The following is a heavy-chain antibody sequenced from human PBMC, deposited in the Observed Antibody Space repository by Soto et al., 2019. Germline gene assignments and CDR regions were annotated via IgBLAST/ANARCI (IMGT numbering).Heavy chain of an antibody. CDR2: IYWDDDK. CDR3: AHRGYSSSWSTTNWFAP. Sequence: QITLKEAGPTLVKPTQTLTLTCTFSGFSLSTSGVGVGWIRQPPGKALEWLALIYWDDDKRHSPSLKSRLTITKDTPKNPVVPTITNIAPVDTATYYCAHRGYSSSWSTTNWFAPWGQGTLVTVSS. CDR1: GFSLSTSGVG. J-gene: IGHJ5*02. D-gene: IGHD6-13*01. V-gene: IGHV2-5*02.